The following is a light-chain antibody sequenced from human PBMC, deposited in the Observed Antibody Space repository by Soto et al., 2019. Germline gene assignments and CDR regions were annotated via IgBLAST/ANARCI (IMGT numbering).Light chain of an antibody. Sequence: QSVLTQPPPVSGAPGQRVTISCTGSRSNIGTGYDVHWYRQLPGTAPKLLVYGNSNRPSGVPDRFSGSKSGTSASLAITGLQAEDEADYYCQSYDSSLSEYVFGTGTKVTVL. CDR1: RSNIGTGYD. V-gene: IGLV1-40*01. J-gene: IGLJ1*01. CDR3: QSYDSSLSEYV. CDR2: GNS.